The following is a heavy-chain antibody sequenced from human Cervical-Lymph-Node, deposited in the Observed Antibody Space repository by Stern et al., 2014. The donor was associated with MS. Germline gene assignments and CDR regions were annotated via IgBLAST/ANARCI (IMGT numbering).Heavy chain of an antibody. V-gene: IGHV1-2*04. Sequence: VQLLESGAEVKNPGASVKVSCKASGYTFTDYYMQWMRQAPGQGLEWMGWLNPSNGGTKSAQNVQGWVTMTRDTSTSTAYMELSRLRSDDTAIYYCARASTTANNYYDGVDVWGQGTTVTVTS. D-gene: IGHD1-1*01. CDR3: ARASTTANNYYDGVDV. CDR1: GYTFTDYY. CDR2: LNPSNGGT. J-gene: IGHJ6*02.